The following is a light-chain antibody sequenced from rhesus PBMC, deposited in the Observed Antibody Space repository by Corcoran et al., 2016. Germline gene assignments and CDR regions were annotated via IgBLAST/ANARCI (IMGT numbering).Light chain of an antibody. V-gene: IGKV3S9*01. Sequence: EIVMTQSPATLSLSPGERATLSCRASQSVSNYLAWYQQKPGQAPILLIYGAYSRATGIPDRFSGSGSGTDFTLTISRLEPEDFAVYYCQHYINWPLTFGGGTKVEIQ. CDR3: QHYINWPLT. CDR1: QSVSNY. CDR2: GAY. J-gene: IGKJ4*01.